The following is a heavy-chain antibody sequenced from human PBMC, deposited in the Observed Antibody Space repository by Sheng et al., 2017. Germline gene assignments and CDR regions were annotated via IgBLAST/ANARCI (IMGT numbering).Heavy chain of an antibody. CDR3: AKDRSGSYHYYFDY. D-gene: IGHD1-26*01. J-gene: IGHJ4*02. CDR2: ISYDGSNK. Sequence: QVQLVESGGGVVQSGRSLRLSCAASGFTFSSYGMHWVRQAPGKGLEWVAVISYDGSNKYYADSVKGRFTISRDNSKNTLYLQMNSLRAEDTAVYYCAKDRSGSYHYYFDYWGQGTLVTVSS. CDR1: GFTFSSYG. V-gene: IGHV3-30*18.